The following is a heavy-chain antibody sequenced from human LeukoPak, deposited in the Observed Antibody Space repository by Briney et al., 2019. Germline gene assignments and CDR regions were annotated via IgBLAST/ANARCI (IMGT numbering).Heavy chain of an antibody. J-gene: IGHJ4*02. CDR3: ARVQISVFDY. V-gene: IGHV4-59*08. CDR2: IYYNERS. Sequence: SETLSLTCTVSGDSISSYFWSWIRQPPGRGLEWIGYIYYNERSNYNPSLKSRVTISVDTSKNQFSLKLSSVTAADTAVYYCARVQISVFDYWGQGTLVTVSS. CDR1: GDSISSYF.